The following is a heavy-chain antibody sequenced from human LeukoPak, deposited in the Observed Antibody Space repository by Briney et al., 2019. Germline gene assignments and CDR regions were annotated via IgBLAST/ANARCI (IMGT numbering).Heavy chain of an antibody. J-gene: IGHJ4*02. Sequence: GGSLRLSCSASGFTFSSYAMHWVRQAPGKGLEYVSAISSNGGSTYYADSVKGRFTISRDNSKNTLYLQMNSLRAEDTAVYYCAKVDYYYDSKLLDYWGQGTLVTVSS. CDR1: GFTFSSYA. CDR3: AKVDYYYDSKLLDY. CDR2: ISSNGGST. V-gene: IGHV3-64*04. D-gene: IGHD3-22*01.